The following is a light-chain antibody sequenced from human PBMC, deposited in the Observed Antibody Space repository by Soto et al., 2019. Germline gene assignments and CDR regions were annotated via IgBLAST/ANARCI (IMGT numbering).Light chain of an antibody. CDR1: ESIRTW. J-gene: IGKJ1*01. CDR2: DAS. CDR3: QQYNNYPRP. Sequence: DIQMTQSPSTLSASVGDRVTITCRASESIRTWLAWYQHKPGKAPKFLIYDASTLESGVPSRFSGSGSGTEFTLTISRLQPDDFATYYCQQYNNYPRPFGQGTKVEIK. V-gene: IGKV1-5*01.